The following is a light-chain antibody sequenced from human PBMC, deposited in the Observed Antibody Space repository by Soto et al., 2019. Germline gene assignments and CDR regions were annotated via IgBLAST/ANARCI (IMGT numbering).Light chain of an antibody. Sequence: DIQMTQSPSSLSASVGDRVTITCRASQTINTYLNWYQQKPGKAPKLLIHAASSLQSGVPSRFSGSGSGTDFTLTISSLQPEDFATYYCQQSYRAPLTVGPGTRLESK. CDR1: QTINTY. CDR2: AAS. CDR3: QQSYRAPLT. V-gene: IGKV1-39*01. J-gene: IGKJ5*01.